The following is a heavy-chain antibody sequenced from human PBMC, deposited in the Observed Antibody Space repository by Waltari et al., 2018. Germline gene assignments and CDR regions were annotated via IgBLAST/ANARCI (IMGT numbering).Heavy chain of an antibody. J-gene: IGHJ4*02. V-gene: IGHV4-59*01. CDR3: ARDRGYCSSTSCGFDY. D-gene: IGHD2-2*01. CDR2: IYYSGST. CDR1: GCSISSYS. Sequence: QVQLQASGPGLVKPSETLSLTCTVSGCSISSYSWTWIRQPPGKGLEWIGYIYYSGSTNYNPSLKSRVTIPVDTSKNQFSLKLSSVTAADTAVYYCARDRGYCSSTSCGFDYWGQGTLVTVSS.